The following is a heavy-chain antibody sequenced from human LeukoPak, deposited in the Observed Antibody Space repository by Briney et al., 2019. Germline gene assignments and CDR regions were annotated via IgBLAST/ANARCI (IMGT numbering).Heavy chain of an antibody. J-gene: IGHJ3*01. V-gene: IGHV4-59*01. CDR3: ARISSSNWYNERGAFDV. D-gene: IGHD6-13*01. Sequence: SETLSLTCSVSGGSISGYYWSWIRQPPGKGLERIGYIHYSGSTNYNPSLKSRVTISVDTSKNQFSLKLSSVTAADTAVYYCARISSSNWYNERGAFDVWGQGTMVTVSS. CDR1: GGSISGYY. CDR2: IHYSGST.